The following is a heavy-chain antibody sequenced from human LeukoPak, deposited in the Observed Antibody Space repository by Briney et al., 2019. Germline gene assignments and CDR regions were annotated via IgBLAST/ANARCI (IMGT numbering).Heavy chain of an antibody. CDR1: GFIFSSYG. CDR2: ISYDGSNK. CDR3: AKAWFGEDYFDY. V-gene: IGHV3-30*18. J-gene: IGHJ4*02. D-gene: IGHD3-10*01. Sequence: GGSLRLSCAASGFIFSSYGMHWVRQAPGKGLEWVAVISYDGSNKYYADSVKGRFTISRDNSKNTLYLQMNSLRVEDTAVYYCAKAWFGEDYFDYWGQGTLVTVSS.